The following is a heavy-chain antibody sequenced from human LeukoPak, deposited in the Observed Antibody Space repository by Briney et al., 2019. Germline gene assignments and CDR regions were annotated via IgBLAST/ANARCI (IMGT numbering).Heavy chain of an antibody. CDR2: IYHSGST. CDR3: ARCGSSWYGGYYYYYMDV. V-gene: IGHV4-38-2*02. J-gene: IGHJ6*03. Sequence: SSETLSLTCTVSGYSISSGYYWGWIRQPPGKGLEWIGSIYHSGSTYYNPSLKSRVTISVDTSKNQFSLKLSSVTAADTAVYYCARCGSSWYGGYYYYYMDVWGKGTTVTVSS. CDR1: GYSISSGYY. D-gene: IGHD6-13*01.